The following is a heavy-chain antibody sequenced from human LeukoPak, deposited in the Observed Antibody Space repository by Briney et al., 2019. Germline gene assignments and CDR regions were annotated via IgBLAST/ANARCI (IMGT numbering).Heavy chain of an antibody. J-gene: IGHJ3*02. D-gene: IGHD4-17*01. CDR2: ISWDDDK. Sequence: SGPTLVKPTQTLTLTCTFSGFSITTRGETVGWIRQPPGKVLEWLALISWDDDKRHSPSLKSRLTITKDTSKSHVVLTMTNMDPVDTATYYCAHRRAGGPVPNAFDIWGQGTMVTVSS. V-gene: IGHV2-5*02. CDR1: GFSITTRGET. CDR3: AHRRAGGPVPNAFDI.